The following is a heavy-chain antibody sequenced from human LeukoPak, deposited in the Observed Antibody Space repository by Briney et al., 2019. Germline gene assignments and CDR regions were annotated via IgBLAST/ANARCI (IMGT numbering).Heavy chain of an antibody. J-gene: IGHJ4*02. CDR3: ARHFTGDYAYYFDY. D-gene: IGHD4-17*01. Sequence: SETLSLTCTVSGGSISSRSYYWGWIRQPPGKGLEWIGSIYYSGTTYYNPSLKSRVTISVDTSKNHFSLILSSVTAADTAVYYCARHFTGDYAYYFDYWGQGTLVTVSS. CDR2: IYYSGTT. CDR1: GGSISSRSYY. V-gene: IGHV4-39*01.